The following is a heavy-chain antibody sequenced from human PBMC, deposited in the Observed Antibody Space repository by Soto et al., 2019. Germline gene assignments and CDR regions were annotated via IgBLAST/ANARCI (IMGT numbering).Heavy chain of an antibody. Sequence: AQLGESGGGLVQPGRSLRLSCAASGFTFSGYWMHWVRQAPERGLVWVSRINGDGSTTSYADSVKGRFTISRDNAKNTLYLQMNSLRAEDTAVYSCVRSREGYNLVADYWGQGTLVTVSS. CDR3: VRSREGYNLVADY. V-gene: IGHV3-74*01. CDR2: INGDGSTT. CDR1: GFTFSGYW. D-gene: IGHD5-12*01. J-gene: IGHJ4*02.